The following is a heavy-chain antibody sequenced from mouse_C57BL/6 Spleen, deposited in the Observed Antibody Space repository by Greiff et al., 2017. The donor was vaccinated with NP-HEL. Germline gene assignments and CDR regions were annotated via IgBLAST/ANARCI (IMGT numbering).Heavy chain of an antibody. CDR1: GFNIKDYY. V-gene: IGHV14-1*01. D-gene: IGHD3-2*02. Sequence: EVQLQQSGAELVRPGASVKLSCTASGFNIKDYYMHWVKQRPEQGLEWIGRIDPEDGDTEYAPKFQGKATMTADTSSNTVYLQLSSLTSEDTAVYYCTYSSGYGYDAMDYWGQGTSVTVSS. CDR2: IDPEDGDT. J-gene: IGHJ4*01. CDR3: TYSSGYGYDAMDY.